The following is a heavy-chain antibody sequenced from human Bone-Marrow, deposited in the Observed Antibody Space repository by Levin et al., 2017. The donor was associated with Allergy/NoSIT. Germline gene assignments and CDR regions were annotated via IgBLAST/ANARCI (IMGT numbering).Heavy chain of an antibody. Sequence: ASVKVSCKASGYTFTGYYLHWVRQAPGQGFEWMGWINAKDGDTYYPQKFQGRVTMTRDTSISTAYMELSRLRFDDTAVYYCARERAVTTKNNWFDPWGQGTLVIVSS. CDR1: GYTFTGYY. J-gene: IGHJ5*02. CDR3: ARERAVTTKNNWFDP. D-gene: IGHD4-17*01. V-gene: IGHV1-2*02. CDR2: INAKDGDT.